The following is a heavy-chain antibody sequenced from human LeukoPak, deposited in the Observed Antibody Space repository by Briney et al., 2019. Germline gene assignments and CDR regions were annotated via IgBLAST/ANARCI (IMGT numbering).Heavy chain of an antibody. V-gene: IGHV3-53*05. CDR1: GFTVSSNY. Sequence: PGGSLRLSCAASGFTVSSNYMSWVRQAPGKGLEWVSVIYSGGSTYYADSVKGRFTISRDNSKNTLYLQMICLRAEDTAVYYCARDVVGSSNNCMDVWGQGTMVTVSS. J-gene: IGHJ6*02. CDR2: IYSGGST. CDR3: ARDVVGSSNNCMDV. D-gene: IGHD6-13*01.